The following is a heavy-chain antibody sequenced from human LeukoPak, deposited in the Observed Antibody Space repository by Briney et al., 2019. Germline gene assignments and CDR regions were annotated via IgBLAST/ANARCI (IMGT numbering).Heavy chain of an antibody. CDR1: GGSISSYY. CDR3: ARDRDGGCSLSS. V-gene: IGHV4-59*12. Sequence: SETLSLTCTVSGGSISSYYWSWIRQPPGKGLEWIGYIYYSGSTNYNPSLKSRVTISVDTSKNQFSLKLNSVTPEDTAVYYCARDRDGGCSLSSWGQGTLVTVSS. CDR2: IYYSGST. J-gene: IGHJ5*02. D-gene: IGHD6-19*01.